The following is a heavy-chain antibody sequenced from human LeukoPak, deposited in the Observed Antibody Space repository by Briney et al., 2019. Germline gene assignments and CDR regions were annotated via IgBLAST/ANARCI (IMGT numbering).Heavy chain of an antibody. J-gene: IGHJ5*02. CDR3: AKDVWWSVS. Sequence: GGSLRLSCAASGFTVDSNYLSWVRQAPGKGLEWVSAISADAVDTFYAPSVRGRFTISRDNSKNTMYLQINSLRAEDTAIYYCAKDVWWSVSWGQGTLVTVSS. V-gene: IGHV3-23*01. D-gene: IGHD2-8*02. CDR2: ISADAVDT. CDR1: GFTVDSNY.